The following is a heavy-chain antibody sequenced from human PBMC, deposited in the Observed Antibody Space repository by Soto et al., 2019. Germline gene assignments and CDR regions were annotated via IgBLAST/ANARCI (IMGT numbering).Heavy chain of an antibody. CDR3: ARSPGGYHID. CDR2: INTDGSST. CDR1: GFSFSSYW. V-gene: IGHV3-74*01. J-gene: IGHJ3*01. D-gene: IGHD2-21*01. Sequence: EVQLVESGGGLVQPGGSLRLSCADSGFSFSSYWMHWVRQGPGKGLVWVSRINTDGSSTNYADSVKGRFTISRDNAKNTVYLQMNSLRAEDTAVYYCARSPGGYHIDWGQGTMVTVSS.